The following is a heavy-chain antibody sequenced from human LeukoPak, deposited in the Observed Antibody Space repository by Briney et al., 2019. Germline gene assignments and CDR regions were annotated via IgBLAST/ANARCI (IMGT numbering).Heavy chain of an antibody. CDR1: GGSVSSSSYY. J-gene: IGHJ4*02. CDR2: IYSSGST. D-gene: IGHD7-27*01. CDR3: ASRKLGNDY. V-gene: IGHV4-39*07. Sequence: SETLSLTCNVSGGSVSSSSYYWGWIRQPPGKGLEWIGSIYSSGSTCYNPSLKSRVAISVDTSKNQFSLKLTSVTAADTAVYYCASRKLGNDYWGQGTLVTVSS.